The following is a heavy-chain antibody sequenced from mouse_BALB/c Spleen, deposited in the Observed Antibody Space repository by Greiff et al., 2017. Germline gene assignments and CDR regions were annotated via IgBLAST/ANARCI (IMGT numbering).Heavy chain of an antibody. V-gene: IGHV5-17*02. Sequence: EVMLVESGGGLVQPGGSRKLSCAASGFTFSSFGMHWVRQAPEKGLEWVAYISSGSSTIYYADTVKGRFTISRDNPKNTLFLQMTSLRSEDTAMYYCARYGSSYAWFAYWGQGTLVTVSA. D-gene: IGHD1-1*01. J-gene: IGHJ3*01. CDR2: ISSGSSTI. CDR1: GFTFSSFG. CDR3: ARYGSSYAWFAY.